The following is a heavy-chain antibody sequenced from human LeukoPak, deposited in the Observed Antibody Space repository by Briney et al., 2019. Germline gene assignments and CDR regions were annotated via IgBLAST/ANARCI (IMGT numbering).Heavy chain of an antibody. Sequence: PGGSLRLSCAASGFTFDDYAMHWVRQAPGKGLEWVSGISWNSGSIGYADSVKGRFTISRDNAKNSLYLQMNSLRAEDTALYYCAKDIGPMVRGVDYWGQGTLVTVSS. CDR1: GFTFDDYA. V-gene: IGHV3-9*01. CDR3: AKDIGPMVRGVDY. CDR2: ISWNSGSI. J-gene: IGHJ4*02. D-gene: IGHD3-10*01.